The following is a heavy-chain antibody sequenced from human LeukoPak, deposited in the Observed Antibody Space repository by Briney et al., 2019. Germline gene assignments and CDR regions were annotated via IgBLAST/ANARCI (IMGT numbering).Heavy chain of an antibody. CDR2: IYYSGST. J-gene: IGHJ4*02. D-gene: IGHD3-10*01. Sequence: SETLSLTCTVSGGSISSGGYYWSWIRQHPGQGLEWIGYIYYSGSTYYNPSLKSRVTISVDTSKNQFSLKLSSVTAADTAVYYCATPSEGSGSQFDYWGQGTLVTVSS. V-gene: IGHV4-31*03. CDR1: GGSISSGGYY. CDR3: ATPSEGSGSQFDY.